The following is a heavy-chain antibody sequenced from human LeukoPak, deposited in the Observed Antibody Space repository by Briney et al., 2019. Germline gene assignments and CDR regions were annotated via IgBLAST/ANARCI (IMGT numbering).Heavy chain of an antibody. CDR2: ISSNGDFT. D-gene: IGHD2-2*01. CDR1: RFTFNTYA. Sequence: PGGSLRLSCVASRFTFNTYAVNWVRQAPGKGLEWVSAISSNGDFTYYADSVKGRFTISRDNSKNTLYLQMNSLRAEDTAVYYCAKGSCSSTSCLIFDYWGQGTLVTVSS. J-gene: IGHJ4*02. V-gene: IGHV3-23*01. CDR3: AKGSCSSTSCLIFDY.